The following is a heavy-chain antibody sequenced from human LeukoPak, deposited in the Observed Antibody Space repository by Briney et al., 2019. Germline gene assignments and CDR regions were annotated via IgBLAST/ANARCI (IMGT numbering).Heavy chain of an antibody. CDR1: GFTVSSNH. Sequence: GGSLGLSCAASGFTVSSNHMSWVRQAPGKGLEWVSIIYSGGRTYYADSVKGRFTISRDNSKNTLYVQMNRLRAEDTAVYYCARGNYGDYGHDAFDIWGQGTMVTVSS. J-gene: IGHJ3*02. CDR2: IYSGGRT. V-gene: IGHV3-66*01. D-gene: IGHD4-17*01. CDR3: ARGNYGDYGHDAFDI.